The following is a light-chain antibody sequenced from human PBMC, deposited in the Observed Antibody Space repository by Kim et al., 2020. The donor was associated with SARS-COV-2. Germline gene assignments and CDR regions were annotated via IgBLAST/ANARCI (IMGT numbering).Light chain of an antibody. V-gene: IGLV3-1*01. CDR2: QDN. J-gene: IGLJ2*01. CDR3: QAWDSSVV. CDR1: KLGDKH. Sequence: VSVSPGQTASITCSGDKLGDKHACWYQQKPGQSPVVVIYQDNKRPSGIPERFSGSNSGNTATLTISVTQAMDEADYYCQAWDSSVVFGGGTQLTVL.